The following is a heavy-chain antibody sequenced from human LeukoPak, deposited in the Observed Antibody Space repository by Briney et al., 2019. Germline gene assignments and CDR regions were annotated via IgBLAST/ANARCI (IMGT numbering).Heavy chain of an antibody. CDR3: ARLSGSYSFDI. Sequence: PGGSLRLSCAASGFTFSSYAMGWVRQAPGKGLEWVSVIGDSGGSTYYADSVKGRFTISRDNSKNTLYLQMNSLRAEDTAFYYCARLSGSYSFDIWGQGTMVTVSS. CDR2: IGDSGGST. J-gene: IGHJ3*02. D-gene: IGHD1-26*01. CDR1: GFTFSSYA. V-gene: IGHV3-23*01.